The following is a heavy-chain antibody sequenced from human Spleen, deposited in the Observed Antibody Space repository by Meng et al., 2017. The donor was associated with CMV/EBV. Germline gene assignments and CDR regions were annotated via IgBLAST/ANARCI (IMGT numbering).Heavy chain of an antibody. CDR1: GYSFTSYW. CDR2: IYPGDSDT. Sequence: GGSLRLSCKGSGYSFTSYWIGWVRQMPGKGLEWMGIIYPGDSDTRYSPSFQGQVTISADKSISTAYLQWSSLKASDTAMYYCARLMSIFGEKDGWFDPWGQGTLVTVSS. CDR3: ARLMSIFGEKDGWFDP. V-gene: IGHV5-51*01. J-gene: IGHJ5*02. D-gene: IGHD3-3*01.